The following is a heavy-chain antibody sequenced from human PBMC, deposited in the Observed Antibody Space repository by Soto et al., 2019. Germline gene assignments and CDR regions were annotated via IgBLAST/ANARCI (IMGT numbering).Heavy chain of an antibody. J-gene: IGHJ6*02. CDR3: ARSDYSSSLGGMDV. CDR1: GYTLTSYG. V-gene: IGHV1-18*01. CDR2: ISAYNGNT. D-gene: IGHD6-6*01. Sequence: ASVKVSCKASGYTLTSYGISWVRQAPGQGFEWMGWISAYNGNTNYAQKLQGRVTMTTDTFTSTAYMELRSLRSDDTAVYYCARSDYSSSLGGMDVWGQGTTVTVSS.